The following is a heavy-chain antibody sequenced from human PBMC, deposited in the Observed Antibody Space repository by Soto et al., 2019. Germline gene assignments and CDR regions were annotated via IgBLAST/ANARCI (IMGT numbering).Heavy chain of an antibody. V-gene: IGHV3-48*02. J-gene: IGHJ2*01. Sequence: EVQLVESGGGLVQPGGSLRLSCAASGFTFSSYSMNWVRQAPGKGLEGVSYISSSSSTIYYADSVKGRFTISRDNDKNSLYMQMNSLRDEDTAVYYCARDQVRRGYFELWGRGTLVTVSS. D-gene: IGHD3-10*01. CDR3: ARDQVRRGYFEL. CDR2: ISSSSSTI. CDR1: GFTFSSYS.